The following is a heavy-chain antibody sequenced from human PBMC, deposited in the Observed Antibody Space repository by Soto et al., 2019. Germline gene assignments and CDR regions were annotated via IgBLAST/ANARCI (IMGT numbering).Heavy chain of an antibody. CDR1: GDIFTNFD. J-gene: IGHJ5*02. CDR2: MRANSGDT. D-gene: IGHD3-3*02. Sequence: QVQLVQPGAEVRKPGASVKVSCKASGDIFTNFDFNWVRQATGQGCEWIGWMRANSGDTGHDQKFQGRVSMTRDTTMSTSYMELSSLRAEHPAVYYCARYIYGQGFKAWGQGTLVFVSS. CDR3: ARYIYGQGFKA. V-gene: IGHV1-8*01.